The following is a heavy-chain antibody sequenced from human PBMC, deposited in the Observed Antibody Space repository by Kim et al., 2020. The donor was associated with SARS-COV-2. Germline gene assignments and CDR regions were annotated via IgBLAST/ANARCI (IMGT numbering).Heavy chain of an antibody. V-gene: IGHV3-23*01. J-gene: IGHJ4*02. CDR3: AQNWLDWLPAY. Sequence: TYYADSVKGRFTISRDNSRNTLYLQINSLRAEDTAVYCCAQNWLDWLPAYWGQGTLVAVSS. CDR2: T. D-gene: IGHD6-19*01.